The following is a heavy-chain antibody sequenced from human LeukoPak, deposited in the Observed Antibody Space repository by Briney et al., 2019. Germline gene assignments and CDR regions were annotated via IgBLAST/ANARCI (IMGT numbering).Heavy chain of an antibody. CDR1: GYTFTSYY. D-gene: IGHD3-10*01. CDR3: ARRGTRLWFGELYATFDY. J-gene: IGHJ4*02. Sequence: ASVKVSCKASGYTFTSYYMHWVRQAPGQGLEWMGIINPSGGSTSYAQKFQGRVTMTRDTSTSTVYMELSSLRSEDTAVYYCARRGTRLWFGELYATFDYWGQGTLVTVSS. V-gene: IGHV1-46*01. CDR2: INPSGGST.